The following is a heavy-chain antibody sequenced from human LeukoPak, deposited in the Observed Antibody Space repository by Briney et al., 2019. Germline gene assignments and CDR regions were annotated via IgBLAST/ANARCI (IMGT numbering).Heavy chain of an antibody. V-gene: IGHV4-61*01. CDR3: ARSYDTNFDY. J-gene: IGHJ4*02. Sequence: PSETLSLTCTVSGGSVSSGSHYWSWIRQPPGKGLEWIGYIYFSGSTSYNPSLKSRVTISVDRSKNQFSLKLSSVAAADTAVYYCARSYDTNFDYWGQGTLVTVSS. D-gene: IGHD3-3*01. CDR1: GGSVSSGSHY. CDR2: IYFSGST.